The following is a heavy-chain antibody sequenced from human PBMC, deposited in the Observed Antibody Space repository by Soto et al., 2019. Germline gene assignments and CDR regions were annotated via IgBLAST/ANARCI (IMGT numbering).Heavy chain of an antibody. J-gene: IGHJ1*01. V-gene: IGHV3-21*01. D-gene: IGHD6-25*01. CDR3: ARAYSSDIAEYFQH. CDR1: GFTFSSYS. CDR2: ISSSSSYI. Sequence: EVQLVESGGGLVQPGGSLRLSCAASGFTFSSYSMNWVRQAPGKGLEWVSSISSSSSYIYYADSVKGRFTISRDNAKNSLYLQMNSLRAEDTAVYYCARAYSSDIAEYFQHWGQGTLVTVSS.